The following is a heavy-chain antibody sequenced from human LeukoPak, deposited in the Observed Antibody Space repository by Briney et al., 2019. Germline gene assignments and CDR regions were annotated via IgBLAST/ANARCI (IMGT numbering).Heavy chain of an antibody. Sequence: PGGSLRLSCAASGFIFRNYAMSWVRQAPGKGLEWVAVISYAVNIKYYADSVKGRFTISRDSSSKTVFLQMNSLRTEDTAVYYCVREGYYESGSSPTFYFDYWGQGTLVTVSS. CDR1: GFIFRNYA. J-gene: IGHJ4*02. CDR3: VREGYYESGSSPTFYFDY. CDR2: ISYAVNIK. D-gene: IGHD3-10*01. V-gene: IGHV3-30-3*01.